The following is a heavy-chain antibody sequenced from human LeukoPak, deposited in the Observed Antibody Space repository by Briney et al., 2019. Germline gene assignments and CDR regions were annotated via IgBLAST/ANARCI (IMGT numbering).Heavy chain of an antibody. V-gene: IGHV3-66*01. CDR2: IYSGGSV. D-gene: IGHD2-8*02. Sequence: GGSLRLSCAASGFTFSSYSMNWVRQAPGKGLEWVSVIYSGGSVYSADSVKGRFTISRDYSDNTVYLQMNSLRVEDTAVYYCARGLGTNYGGYCTGGGCPVYWGQGTLVTVSS. CDR3: ARGLGTNYGGYCTGGGCPVY. CDR1: GFTFSSYS. J-gene: IGHJ4*02.